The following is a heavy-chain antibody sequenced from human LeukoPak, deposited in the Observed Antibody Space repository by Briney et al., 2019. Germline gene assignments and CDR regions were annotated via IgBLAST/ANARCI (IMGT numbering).Heavy chain of an antibody. J-gene: IGHJ4*02. CDR2: IYYSGST. Sequence: SETLSLTCAVSGGSISSSYYWSWIRQPPGKGLEWIGYIYYSGSTNYNPSLKSRVTISVDTSKNQFSLKLSSVTAADTAVYYCARALEWFDTYYFDYWGQGTLVTVSS. CDR3: ARALEWFDTYYFDY. CDR1: GGSISSSYY. V-gene: IGHV4-61*01. D-gene: IGHD3-3*01.